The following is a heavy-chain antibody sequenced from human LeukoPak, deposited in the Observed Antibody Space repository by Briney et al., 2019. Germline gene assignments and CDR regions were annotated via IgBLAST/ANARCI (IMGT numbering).Heavy chain of an antibody. Sequence: GGSLRLSCAAPGFTFRSYAMHWVLQAPATGLEWGAVLSYVGSIKYHADSVKGRFTIPRDNPKNTLYLQMNSLRGEDTAVYYCARDPTPSSSRPYRFDYWGQGTLVAVSS. CDR1: GFTFRSYA. CDR3: ARDPTPSSSRPYRFDY. J-gene: IGHJ4*02. CDR2: LSYVGSIK. D-gene: IGHD6-13*01. V-gene: IGHV3-30*04.